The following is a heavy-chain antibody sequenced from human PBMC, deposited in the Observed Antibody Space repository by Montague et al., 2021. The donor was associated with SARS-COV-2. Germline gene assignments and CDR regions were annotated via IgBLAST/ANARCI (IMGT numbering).Heavy chain of an antibody. CDR1: GGSLSGDH. CDR2: VNHSGHT. Sequence: SETLSLTCAVYGGSLSGDHWSWIRQPPGKGLEWIGEVNHSGHTNYNVSLKSRVTMSVDTSKSQFSLKVRSVTAADTAVYYCARGPVGVAARPRYYFDQWGQGTPVTVSS. V-gene: IGHV4-34*01. CDR3: ARGPVGVAARPRYYFDQ. J-gene: IGHJ4*02. D-gene: IGHD6-6*01.